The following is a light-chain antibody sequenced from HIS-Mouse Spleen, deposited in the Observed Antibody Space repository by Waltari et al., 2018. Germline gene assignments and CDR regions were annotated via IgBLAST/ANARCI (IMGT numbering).Light chain of an antibody. CDR2: EGS. CDR1: SSAVGSYTL. CDR3: CSYAGSSTVV. V-gene: IGLV2-23*01. Sequence: QSALTQPASVSGSPGQSITISCTGTSSAVGSYTLVSWYQQHPGKAPKLMSYEGSKRPSGVSNRFSGSKSGNTASLTISGLQAEDEADYYCCSYAGSSTVVFGGGTKLTVL. J-gene: IGLJ2*01.